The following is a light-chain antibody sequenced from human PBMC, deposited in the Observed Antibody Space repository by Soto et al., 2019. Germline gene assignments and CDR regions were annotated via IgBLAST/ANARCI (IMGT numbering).Light chain of an antibody. CDR1: SSDVGGYNY. CDR3: SSYTSTTLV. Sequence: QSALTQPRSVSGSPGQSVTISCTGTSSDVGGYNYVSWYQQHPGKAPKLMIYDVSKRPSGISNRVSGSKSGNTASLTISGLQAEDEADYYCSSYTSTTLVFGGGTKVTVL. J-gene: IGLJ2*01. V-gene: IGLV2-11*01. CDR2: DVS.